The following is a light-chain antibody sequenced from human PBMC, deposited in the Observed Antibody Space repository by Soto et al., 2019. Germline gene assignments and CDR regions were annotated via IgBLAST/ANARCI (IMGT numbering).Light chain of an antibody. CDR3: SSYAGSSNV. CDR2: EVN. V-gene: IGLV2-8*01. CDR1: SSDVGGYNY. J-gene: IGLJ1*01. Sequence: QSALTQPPSASGSPGQSVAISCTGTSSDVGGYNYVSWYQQHPGKAPKLMIYEVNKRPPGVPDRSSGSKSGNTASLTVSGLQAEDEADYYCSSYAGSSNVFGTGTKLTVL.